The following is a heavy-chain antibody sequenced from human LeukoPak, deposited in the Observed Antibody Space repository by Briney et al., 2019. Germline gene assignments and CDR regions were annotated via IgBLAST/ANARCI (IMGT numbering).Heavy chain of an antibody. D-gene: IGHD4-17*01. V-gene: IGHV4-61*02. CDR2: IYTSGST. Sequence: PSETLSLTCTVSGGSISSGGYYWSWIRQHPGKGLEWIGRIYTSGSTNYNPSLKSRVTISVDTSKNQFSLKLSSVTAADTAVYYCARHTDYGEPDAFDIWGQGTMVTVSS. CDR3: ARHTDYGEPDAFDI. J-gene: IGHJ3*02. CDR1: GGSISSGGYY.